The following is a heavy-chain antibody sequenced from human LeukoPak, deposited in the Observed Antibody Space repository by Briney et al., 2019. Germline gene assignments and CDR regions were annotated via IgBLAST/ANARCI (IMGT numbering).Heavy chain of an antibody. CDR3: AKDSSGFYYYDSSGYLDY. J-gene: IGHJ4*01. Sequence: GGSLRLSCAASGFTFSSYGMHWVRQAPGKGLEWVAFIRYDGSNKYYADSVKGRFTLSRDNSKNTLCLQMNSLRAEDTAVYYCAKDSSGFYYYDSSGYLDYWGQGTLVTVSS. D-gene: IGHD3-22*01. CDR1: GFTFSSYG. V-gene: IGHV3-30*02. CDR2: IRYDGSNK.